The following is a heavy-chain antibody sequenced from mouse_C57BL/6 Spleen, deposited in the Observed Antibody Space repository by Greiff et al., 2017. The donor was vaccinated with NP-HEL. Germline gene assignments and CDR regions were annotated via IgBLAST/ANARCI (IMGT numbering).Heavy chain of an antibody. J-gene: IGHJ2*01. V-gene: IGHV14-4*01. CDR3: TRSYDPLDY. CDR2: IDPENGDT. D-gene: IGHD2-3*01. CDR1: GFNIKDDY. Sequence: VQLKQSGAELVRPGASVKLSCTASGFNIKDDYMHWVKQRPEQGLEWIGWIDPENGDTEYASKFQGKATITADTSSNTAYLQLSSLTSEDTAVYYCTRSYDPLDYWGQGTTLTVSS.